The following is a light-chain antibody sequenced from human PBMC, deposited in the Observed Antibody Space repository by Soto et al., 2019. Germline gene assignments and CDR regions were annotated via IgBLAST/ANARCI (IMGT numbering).Light chain of an antibody. CDR1: LGVANY. J-gene: IGKJ3*01. CDR3: QQSHTSPLT. CDR2: AAS. Sequence: DIQMTQSPSSLSASVGDRVTITCRASLGVANYLNWYQHKPGEAPNLLIYAASRLQSGVPSRFTGRGYGTDFTLTISSLQPEDFATYYCQQSHTSPLTFGPGTKVDIK. V-gene: IGKV1-39*01.